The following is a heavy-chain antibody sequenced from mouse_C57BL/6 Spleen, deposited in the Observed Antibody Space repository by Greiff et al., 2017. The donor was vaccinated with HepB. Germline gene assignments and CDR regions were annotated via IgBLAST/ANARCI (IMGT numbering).Heavy chain of an antibody. CDR1: GYTFTSYW. J-gene: IGHJ4*01. V-gene: IGHV1-55*01. CDR3: ANYYGSSDYAMDY. D-gene: IGHD1-1*01. Sequence: QVQLKQPGAELVKPGASVKMSCKASGYTFTSYWITWVKQRPGQGLEWIGDIYPGSGSTNYNEKFKSKATLTVDTSSSTAYMQLSSLTSEDSAVYYCANYYGSSDYAMDYWGQGTSVTVSS. CDR2: IYPGSGST.